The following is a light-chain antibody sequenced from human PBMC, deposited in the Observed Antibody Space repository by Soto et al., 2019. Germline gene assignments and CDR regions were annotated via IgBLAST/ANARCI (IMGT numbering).Light chain of an antibody. V-gene: IGKV1-8*01. Sequence: IQMTQSPSSVSASVGDRVTITCRASQAIDSYLAWYQQKPGKAPKLLIYAASTLQSGVPSRFSGSGSGTDFTLTITCLQSEDFATYYCQQYYSYPRTFGQGTKVDIK. CDR1: QAIDSY. CDR2: AAS. J-gene: IGKJ1*01. CDR3: QQYYSYPRT.